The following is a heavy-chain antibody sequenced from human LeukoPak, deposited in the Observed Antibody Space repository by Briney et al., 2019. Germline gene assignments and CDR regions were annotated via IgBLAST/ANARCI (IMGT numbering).Heavy chain of an antibody. V-gene: IGHV4-59*01. D-gene: IGHD4-17*01. CDR1: GGSITGYY. CDR3: ARDQTTVTKGFDI. CDR2: IYYTGSV. Sequence: PSETLSLTCTVSGGSITGYYWSWIRQPPGKGLQWIGYIYYTGSVNYNPSLKSRVTISVDTSKNQFSLKLSSVTAADTAVYYCARDQTTVTKGFDIWGQGTKVTVSS. J-gene: IGHJ3*02.